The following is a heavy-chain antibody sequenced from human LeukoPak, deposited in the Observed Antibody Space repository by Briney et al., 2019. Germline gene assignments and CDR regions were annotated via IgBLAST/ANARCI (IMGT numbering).Heavy chain of an antibody. CDR2: IYHSGST. CDR3: ARDLWESYYDSSGYYDY. V-gene: IGHV4-38-2*02. Sequence: SETLSLTCTVSGYSISSGYYWGWIRQPPGKGLEWIGSIYHSGSTYYNPSLKSRVTISVDTSKNQFSLKLSSVTAADTAVYYCARDLWESYYDSSGYYDYWGQGTLVTVSS. D-gene: IGHD3-22*01. CDR1: GYSISSGYY. J-gene: IGHJ4*02.